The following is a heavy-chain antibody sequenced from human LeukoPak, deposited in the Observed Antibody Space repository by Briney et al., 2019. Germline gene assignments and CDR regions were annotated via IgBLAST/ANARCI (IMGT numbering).Heavy chain of an antibody. Sequence: GGSLRLSCAVSGFTFSNAWMSWVRQAPGKGLEWIGRIKSKTDGGTTDYAAPVKDRFTISRDDSKNMLYLQMNSLRAEDTAVYYCARDPDSPSKFGYWGQGTLVTVSS. J-gene: IGHJ4*02. V-gene: IGHV3-15*01. CDR3: ARDPDSPSKFGY. D-gene: IGHD3-16*01. CDR2: IKSKTDGGTT. CDR1: GFTFSNAW.